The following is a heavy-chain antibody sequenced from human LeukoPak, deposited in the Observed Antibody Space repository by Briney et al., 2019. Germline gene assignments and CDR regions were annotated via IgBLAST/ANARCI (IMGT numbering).Heavy chain of an antibody. D-gene: IGHD3-3*01. Sequence: GGSLRLSCAASGFTFSGSAMHWARQASGKGLEWVGRIRSKANSYATAYAASVKGRFTISRDDSKNTAYLQMNSLKTEDTAVYYCTRLRFLDNWFDPWGQGTLVTVSS. J-gene: IGHJ5*02. V-gene: IGHV3-73*01. CDR3: TRLRFLDNWFDP. CDR2: IRSKANSYAT. CDR1: GFTFSGSA.